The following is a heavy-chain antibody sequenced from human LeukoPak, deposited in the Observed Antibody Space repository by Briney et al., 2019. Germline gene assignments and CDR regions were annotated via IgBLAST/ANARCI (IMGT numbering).Heavy chain of an antibody. CDR2: FDPEDGET. CDR3: ATSSRRGFGFDY. D-gene: IGHD3-16*01. J-gene: IGHJ4*02. CDR1: GYTLTELS. Sequence: ASVKVSCKVSGYTLTELSMHWVRQARGKGLEWMGGFDPEDGETIYAQKFQGRVTMTEDTSTDTAYMELSSLRSEDTAVYYCATSSRRGFGFDYWGQGTLVTVSS. V-gene: IGHV1-24*01.